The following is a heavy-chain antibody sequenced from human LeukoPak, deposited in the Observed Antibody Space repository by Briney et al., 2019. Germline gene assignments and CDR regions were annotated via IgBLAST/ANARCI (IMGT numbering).Heavy chain of an antibody. CDR3: ARASRVGRPREEGY. CDR1: GYTFTSQG. CDR2: ISAYNGIT. D-gene: IGHD1-26*01. V-gene: IGHV1-18*01. J-gene: IGHJ4*02. Sequence: HWASVNVSCKASGYTFTSQGISWVRQAPGQGLEWVGWISAYNGITDYAQQVQGRVTMTTDTSTRTAYMELRNLRSDDTAVYYCARASRVGRPREEGYWGQGTQVTVSS.